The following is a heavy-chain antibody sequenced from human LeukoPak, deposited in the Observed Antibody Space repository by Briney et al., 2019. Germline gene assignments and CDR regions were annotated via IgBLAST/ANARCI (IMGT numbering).Heavy chain of an antibody. CDR3: ASYMVRGPYHFDY. CDR2: IYYSGTT. Sequence: SETLSLTCTVSGGSISSSDYYWAWIRQPPGKGLEWLGSIYYSGTTYYKPSLKSRVTISVDTSKNQFSLKLSSVTAADTAVYYCASYMVRGPYHFDYQGQGTLVSVSS. V-gene: IGHV4-39*01. D-gene: IGHD3-10*01. CDR1: GGSISSSDYY. J-gene: IGHJ4*02.